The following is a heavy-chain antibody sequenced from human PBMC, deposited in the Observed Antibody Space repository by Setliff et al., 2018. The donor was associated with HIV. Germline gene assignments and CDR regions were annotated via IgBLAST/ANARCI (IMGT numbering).Heavy chain of an antibody. CDR3: ARNFGLSPSGKYYYYYGMDI. Sequence: ASVKVSCKASGYTFTSYYIHWVRQAPGQGLEWMGRINPSGGSTSYAQKFQGRVTMTRDTSTSTVYMELSSLRSDDTAVYYCARNFGLSPSGKYYYYYGMDIWGQGTTVTGSS. J-gene: IGHJ6*02. CDR1: GYTFTSYY. D-gene: IGHD3-10*01. CDR2: INPSGGST. V-gene: IGHV1-46*01.